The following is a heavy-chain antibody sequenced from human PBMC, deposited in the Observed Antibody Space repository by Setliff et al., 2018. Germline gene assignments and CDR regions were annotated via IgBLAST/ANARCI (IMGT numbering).Heavy chain of an antibody. Sequence: ASVKVSCKASGYTFTNYGITWVRQAPGQGLEWMGWISAYDGNTRFAQNIQGRVTMTTDTPTSTAYMELRSRRSDDTAVYYCARSPPNRGSGSGWYGDYWGQGTLVTVSS. V-gene: IGHV1-18*04. CDR2: ISAYDGNT. J-gene: IGHJ4*02. D-gene: IGHD6-19*01. CDR1: GYTFTNYG. CDR3: ARSPPNRGSGSGWYGDY.